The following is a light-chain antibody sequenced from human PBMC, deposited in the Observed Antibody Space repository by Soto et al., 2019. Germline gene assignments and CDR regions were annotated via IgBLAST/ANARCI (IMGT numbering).Light chain of an antibody. CDR2: DVS. J-gene: IGLJ1*01. CDR3: CPYKSISTYV. V-gene: IGLV2-14*03. Sequence: QSALTQPASVSGSPGQSIAISCTGTSSDVGSDYNYVSWYQQHPGKAPKLMVYDVSTRPSGVSNRFSGSKSGTTVSLTISGLQAEDEDDYYCCPYKSISTYVFGTGTKVTVL. CDR1: SSDVGSDYNY.